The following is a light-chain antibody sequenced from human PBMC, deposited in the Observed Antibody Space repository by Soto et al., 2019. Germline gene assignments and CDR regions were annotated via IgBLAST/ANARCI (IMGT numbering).Light chain of an antibody. V-gene: IGLV2-8*01. CDR3: SSYAGSNNWV. Sequence: QSALTQPPSASGSPGQSVTISCTGTSSDVGNYNYVSWYQQHPGKVPKLMIYEVSKRPSGVPDRFSGSKSGNTASLPVSGLQAEDEADYYCSSYAGSNNWVFGGGTKLTVL. CDR1: SSDVGNYNY. CDR2: EVS. J-gene: IGLJ3*02.